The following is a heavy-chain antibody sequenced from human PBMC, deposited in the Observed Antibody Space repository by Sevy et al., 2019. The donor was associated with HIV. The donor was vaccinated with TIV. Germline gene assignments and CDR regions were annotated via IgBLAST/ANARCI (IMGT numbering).Heavy chain of an antibody. D-gene: IGHD6-13*01. Sequence: GGSLRLSCAASEFTFSNFAMSWVRQAPGKGLEWVSSISGLNNYIYYADSVKGRFTISRDNAKNSLYLQMNSLRAEDTAVYYCAREGDSWLPFDYWGQGTLVTVSS. V-gene: IGHV3-21*01. CDR3: AREGDSWLPFDY. CDR2: ISGLNNYI. J-gene: IGHJ4*02. CDR1: EFTFSNFA.